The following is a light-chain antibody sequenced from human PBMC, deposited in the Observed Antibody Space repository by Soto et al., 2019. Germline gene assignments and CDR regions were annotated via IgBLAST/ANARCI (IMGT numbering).Light chain of an antibody. CDR2: GAS. CDR3: QQYNNWPRGT. V-gene: IGKV3-15*01. CDR1: QSVSSN. Sequence: EIVMTQSPATLSVSPGERATLSCRASQSVSSNLAWYQQKPGQAPRLLIYGASTRATGIPARFSGSGSGTAFTLTISSLQSEDVAVYYCQQYNNWPRGTFGQGTKLEIK. J-gene: IGKJ2*01.